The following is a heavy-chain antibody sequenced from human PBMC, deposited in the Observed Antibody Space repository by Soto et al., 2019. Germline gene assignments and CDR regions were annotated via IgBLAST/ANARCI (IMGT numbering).Heavy chain of an antibody. CDR1: GFIFSDYE. CDR3: ARDSGYGSGTSVNHRLDY. Sequence: GGSLRLSCAASGFIFSDYEINWVRQAPGKGLEWVSYISGSGLTIYYADSVKGRFTISRDNAKNSLYLQIDSLRAEDTALYYCARDSGYGSGTSVNHRLDYWGHGTLVTVSS. V-gene: IGHV3-48*03. J-gene: IGHJ4*01. CDR2: ISGSGLTI. D-gene: IGHD3-10*01.